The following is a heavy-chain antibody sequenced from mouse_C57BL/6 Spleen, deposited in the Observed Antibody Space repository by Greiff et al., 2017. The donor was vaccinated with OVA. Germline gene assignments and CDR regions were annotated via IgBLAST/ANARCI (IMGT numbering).Heavy chain of an antibody. CDR3: ARRELEGVDY. V-gene: IGHV1-69*01. Sequence: QVQLQQSGAELVMPGASVKLSCKASGYTFTSYWMHWVKQRPGQGLEWIGEIDPSDSYTNYNQKFKGKSTLTVDKSSSTAYMQLSSLTSEDSAVYYCARRELEGVDYWGQGTTLTVSS. J-gene: IGHJ2*01. CDR1: GYTFTSYW. CDR2: IDPSDSYT.